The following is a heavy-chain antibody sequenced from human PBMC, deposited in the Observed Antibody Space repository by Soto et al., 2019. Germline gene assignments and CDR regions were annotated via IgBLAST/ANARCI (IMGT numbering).Heavy chain of an antibody. D-gene: IGHD6-13*01. CDR3: ARGRGYSSSWYKNWFDP. CDR2: IYYSGST. CDR1: GGSISSYY. Sequence: SETLSLTCTVSGGSISSYYWSWIRQPPGKGLEWIGYIYYSGSTNYNPSLRSRVTISVDTSKNQFSLKLSSVTAADTAVYYCARGRGYSSSWYKNWFDPWGQGTLVTVAS. J-gene: IGHJ5*02. V-gene: IGHV4-59*12.